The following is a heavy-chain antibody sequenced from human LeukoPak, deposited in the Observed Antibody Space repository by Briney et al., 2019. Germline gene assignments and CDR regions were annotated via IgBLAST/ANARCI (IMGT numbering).Heavy chain of an antibody. CDR2: IYYSGST. J-gene: IGHJ5*02. V-gene: IGHV4-59*12. CDR3: ARDQYYYDSSGQAWFDP. D-gene: IGHD3-22*01. CDR1: GVSISSYY. Sequence: KPSETLSLTCTVSGVSISSYYWSWIRQPPGKGLEWIGYIYYSGSTNYNPSLKSRVTISADTSKNQFSLKLSSVTAADTAVYYCARDQYYYDSSGQAWFDPWGQGTLVTVSS.